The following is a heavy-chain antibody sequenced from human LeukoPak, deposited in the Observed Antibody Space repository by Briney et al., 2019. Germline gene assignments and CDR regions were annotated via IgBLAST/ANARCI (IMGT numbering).Heavy chain of an antibody. D-gene: IGHD2-2*01. CDR2: IWYDGSNK. CDR1: GFTFSSYG. CDR3: ATHCSSTSCYDY. J-gene: IGHJ4*02. V-gene: IGHV3-33*01. Sequence: PGGSLRLSCAASGFTFSSYGMHWVRQAPGKGLEWVAVIWYDGSNKYYADSVKGRFTISRDNSKNTLYLQMNGLRAEDTAVYYCATHCSSTSCYDYWGQGTLVTVSS.